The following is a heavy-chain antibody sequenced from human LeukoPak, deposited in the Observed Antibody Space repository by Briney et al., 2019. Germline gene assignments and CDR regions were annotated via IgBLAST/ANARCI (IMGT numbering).Heavy chain of an antibody. CDR1: GYTFTSYG. Sequence: ASVKVSCKASGYTFTSYGISWVRQAPGQGLEWMGWISAYNGHTNYAQKLQGRVTMTTDTSTSTAYMELRSLRSDDTAVYYCAKNIWFGESSDAFDIWGQGTMVTVSS. D-gene: IGHD3-10*01. V-gene: IGHV1-18*01. CDR2: ISAYNGHT. J-gene: IGHJ3*02. CDR3: AKNIWFGESSDAFDI.